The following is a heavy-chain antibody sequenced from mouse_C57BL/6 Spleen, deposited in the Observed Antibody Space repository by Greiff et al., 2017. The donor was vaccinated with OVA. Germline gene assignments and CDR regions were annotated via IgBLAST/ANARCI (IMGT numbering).Heavy chain of an antibody. V-gene: IGHV1-26*01. CDR1: GYTFTDYY. CDR3: ARFRVTLDY. Sequence: VQLQQSGPELVKPGASVKISCKASGYTFTDYYMNWVKQSHGKSLEWIGDINPNNGGTSYNQKFKGKATLTVDKSSSTAYMELRSLTSEDSAVYYCARFRVTLDYWGQGTTLTVSS. D-gene: IGHD2-1*01. CDR2: INPNNGGT. J-gene: IGHJ2*01.